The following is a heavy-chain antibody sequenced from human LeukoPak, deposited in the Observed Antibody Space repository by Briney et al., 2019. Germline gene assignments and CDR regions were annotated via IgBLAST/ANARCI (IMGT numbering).Heavy chain of an antibody. D-gene: IGHD4-11*01. Sequence: GGSLRLSCAASGFTFSSYAMRWIRQAPGKGLEWVSYISSSGSTIYYADSVKGRFTISRDNAKNSLYLQMNSLRAEDTAVYYCARYTVTTRDYYYGMDVWGQGTTVTVSS. CDR2: ISSSGSTI. CDR3: ARYTVTTRDYYYGMDV. J-gene: IGHJ6*02. V-gene: IGHV3-11*01. CDR1: GFTFSSYA.